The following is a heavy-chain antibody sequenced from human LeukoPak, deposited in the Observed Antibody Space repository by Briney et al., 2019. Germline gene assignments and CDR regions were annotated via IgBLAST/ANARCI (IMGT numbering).Heavy chain of an antibody. D-gene: IGHD1-1*01. CDR2: INRDGSGK. J-gene: IGHJ5*02. V-gene: IGHV3-7*04. Sequence: PGGPLRLSCAASGFTLSTYWMSWVRQAPGKGLEWVANINRDGSGKYYVDSVRGRFTISSDNAKNSLYLQMNSLRAEDTAVYYCARVQTGTTNWFDPWGQGTLVTASS. CDR1: GFTLSTYW. CDR3: ARVQTGTTNWFDP.